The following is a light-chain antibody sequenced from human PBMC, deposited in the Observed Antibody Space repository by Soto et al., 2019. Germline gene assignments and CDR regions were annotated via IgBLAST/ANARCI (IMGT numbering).Light chain of an antibody. V-gene: IGLV2-23*01. Sequence: QSALTQPASVSASPGQSITIPCTGTSSDVGSYNLVSWFQQHPGKVPKLLIYEGTKRPSGLSDRFSGSKSGNTASLTISGLQAEAEADYYCYSYAGDNLYVFGTGTKLTVL. CDR2: EGT. CDR1: SSDVGSYNL. CDR3: YSYAGDNLYV. J-gene: IGLJ1*01.